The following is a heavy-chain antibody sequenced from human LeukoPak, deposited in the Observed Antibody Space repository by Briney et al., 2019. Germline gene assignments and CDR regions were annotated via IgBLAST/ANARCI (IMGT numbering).Heavy chain of an antibody. CDR3: ARQDIVATWGSVY. CDR2: ISSSGTTI. CDR1: GFTFSSFE. J-gene: IGHJ4*02. D-gene: IGHD5-12*01. Sequence: GGSLRLSCAASGFTFSSFEMNWVRQAPGKGLEWISYISSSGTTIYYADSVKGRFTISRDNAKNSLYLQMNSLRAEDTAVYYCARQDIVATWGSVYWGQGTLVTVSS. V-gene: IGHV3-48*03.